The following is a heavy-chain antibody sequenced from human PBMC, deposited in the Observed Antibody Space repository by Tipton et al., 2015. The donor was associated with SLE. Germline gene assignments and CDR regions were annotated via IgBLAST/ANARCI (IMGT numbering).Heavy chain of an antibody. CDR2: IYYGGST. V-gene: IGHV4-59*11. J-gene: IGHJ4*02. D-gene: IGHD4-17*01. Sequence: TLSLTCTVSGGSISSHYWSWIRQPPGKGLEWIGYIYYGGSTNYNPSLKSRVTISVDTSKNQFSLKLSSVTAADTAVYYCARTVTTGYFDYWGQGTLVTVSS. CDR1: GGSISSHY. CDR3: ARTVTTGYFDY.